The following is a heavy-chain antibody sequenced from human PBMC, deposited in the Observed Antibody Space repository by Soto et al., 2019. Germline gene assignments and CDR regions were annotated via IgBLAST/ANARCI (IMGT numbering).Heavy chain of an antibody. J-gene: IGHJ5*01. CDR2: IGTTGHP. CDR1: GFMFEKYD. V-gene: IGHV3-13*05. CDR3: APGSSGWYADLDS. D-gene: IGHD6-19*01. Sequence: EVQLVESGGGLMRPGGSLRLSCTASGFMFEKYDMHWVRQRAGKGLEWVAAIGTTGHPYYPGSAKGRFNISRENVKNSLFLQVNDLKAGDTAVYYCAPGSSGWYADLDSWGHGTLVTVSA.